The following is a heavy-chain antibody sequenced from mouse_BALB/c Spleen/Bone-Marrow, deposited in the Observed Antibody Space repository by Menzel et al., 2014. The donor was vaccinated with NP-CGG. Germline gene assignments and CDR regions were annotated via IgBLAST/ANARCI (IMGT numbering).Heavy chain of an antibody. J-gene: IGHJ2*01. CDR2: INPDSSTI. CDR3: ARKGYYGYSDY. V-gene: IGHV4-1*02. CDR1: GFDFSRYW. Sequence: EVQRVESGGGLVQPGGSLKLSCAASGFDFSRYWMSWVRQAPGKGLEWIGAINPDSSTINYTPSLKDKFIISRDNAKNTLYLQRSKVRSEDAAHYYCARKGYYGYSDYWGQGTTLTVSS. D-gene: IGHD2-1*01.